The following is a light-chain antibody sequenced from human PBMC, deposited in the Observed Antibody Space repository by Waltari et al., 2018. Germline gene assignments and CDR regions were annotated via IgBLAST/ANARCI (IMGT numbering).Light chain of an antibody. CDR2: GKD. CDR3: SSRNGRANEVV. J-gene: IGLJ3*02. V-gene: IGLV3-19*01. Sequence: SSVLTQDPAVSVALGQTIRFTCQGDSLTTSYVSWYQVMPGQAPVLGIYGKDNRPSGIPDRIYGYSAGTTSTLTITGAQAEDEADYYCSSRNGRANEVVFAGGTKVTVL. CDR1: SLTTSY.